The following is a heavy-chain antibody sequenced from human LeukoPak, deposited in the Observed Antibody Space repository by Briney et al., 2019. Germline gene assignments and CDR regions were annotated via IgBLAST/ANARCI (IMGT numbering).Heavy chain of an antibody. V-gene: IGHV4-59*12. CDR3: ARSSTVTTPYYYYYGMDV. CDR2: IYYSGST. D-gene: IGHD4-17*01. CDR1: GGSISSYY. J-gene: IGHJ6*04. Sequence: SETLSLTCTVSGGSISSYYWSWIRQPPRKGLEWIGYIYYSGSTNYNPSLKSRVTISVDTSKNQFSLKLSSVTAADTAVYYCARSSTVTTPYYYYYGMDVWGKGTTVTVSS.